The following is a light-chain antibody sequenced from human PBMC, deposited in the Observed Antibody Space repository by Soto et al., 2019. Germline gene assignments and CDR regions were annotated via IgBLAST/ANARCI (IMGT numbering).Light chain of an antibody. CDR3: GSWDSSLSAYV. CDR2: EVV. J-gene: IGLJ1*01. CDR1: KNDIGVYDF. V-gene: IGLV2-8*01. Sequence: QSVLTQPPSASGSPGQSVTTSCTGTKNDIGVYDFVSWYQHHPGKAPRLIIYEVVQRPSGVPDRFSGSKSGTSATLGITGFQTGDEADYYCGSWDSSLSAYVFGTGTKV.